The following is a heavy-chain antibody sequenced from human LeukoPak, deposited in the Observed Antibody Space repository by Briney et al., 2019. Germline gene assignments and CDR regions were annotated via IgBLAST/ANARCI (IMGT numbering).Heavy chain of an antibody. CDR3: ARVTYYYDSSGYSNVKRAFDI. D-gene: IGHD3-22*01. Sequence: SETLSLTCTVSGGSISSSSYYWGWIRQPPGKWLEWIGRIYYSGSSCYNPSLESRVAIYVDTSKYQFSLKLSSVTAADTAVYYCARVTYYYDSSGYSNVKRAFDIWGQGKMVTVSS. V-gene: IGHV4-39*01. CDR2: IYYSGSS. CDR1: GGSISSSSYY. J-gene: IGHJ3*02.